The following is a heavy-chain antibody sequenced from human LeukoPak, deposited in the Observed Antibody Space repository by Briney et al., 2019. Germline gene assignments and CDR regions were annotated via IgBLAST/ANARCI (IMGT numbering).Heavy chain of an antibody. CDR2: MYSGGTT. V-gene: IGHV4-59*01. CDR3: ARDPKSYSSSFPDY. J-gene: IGHJ4*02. Sequence: SGTLSLTCTVSDGSINGYYWSWIRQPPGKGLDWIGYMYSGGTTNYSPSLKSRVTISEDTSKNQFSLKLTSVTAADTAVYYCARDPKSYSSSFPDYWGQGTLVTVSS. D-gene: IGHD6-13*01. CDR1: DGSINGYY.